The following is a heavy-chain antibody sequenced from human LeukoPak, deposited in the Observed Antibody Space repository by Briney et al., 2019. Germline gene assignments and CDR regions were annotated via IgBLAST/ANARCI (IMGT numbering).Heavy chain of an antibody. J-gene: IGHJ6*02. V-gene: IGHV1-2*02. CDR1: GYTFTDYY. CDR3: AKATSLVVPAADHYYYGLDV. D-gene: IGHD2-2*01. Sequence: ASVKVSCKASGYTFTDYYMHWVRQAPGQGLEWIGCINPNSGATNYAQKFPGRVTMTRDTAISTAYMELSRLRSDDTAVYYCAKATSLVVPAADHYYYGLDVWGQGTTVSVSS. CDR2: INPNSGAT.